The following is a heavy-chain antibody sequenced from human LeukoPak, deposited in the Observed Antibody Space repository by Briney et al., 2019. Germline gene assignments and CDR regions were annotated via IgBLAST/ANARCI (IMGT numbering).Heavy chain of an antibody. J-gene: IGHJ4*02. CDR3: ARSGPLDY. CDR1: GYSFTNYW. CDR2: IYPGDSDT. V-gene: IGHV5-51*01. D-gene: IGHD1-1*01. Sequence: GESLKISCKCSGYSFTNYWIGWVRQMPGKGLECMGIIYPGDSDTRYSPSFQGQVTISADKSISTAYLQWNSLKASDTAMYYCARSGPLDYWGQGTLVTVSS.